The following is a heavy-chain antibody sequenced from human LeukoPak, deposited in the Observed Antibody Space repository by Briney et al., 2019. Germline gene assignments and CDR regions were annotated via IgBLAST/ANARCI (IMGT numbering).Heavy chain of an antibody. J-gene: IGHJ4*02. D-gene: IGHD3-10*01. CDR2: ISAYNGNT. CDR1: GYTFTSYG. CDR3: ARDIRITMVRGVMRYFDY. V-gene: IGHV1-18*01. Sequence: ASVKVSCKASGYTFTSYGISWVRQAPGQGLEWMGWISAYNGNTNYAQKLQGRVTMTTDTSTSTAYMELRSLRSDDTAVYYCARDIRITMVRGVMRYFDYWGQGTLVTVSS.